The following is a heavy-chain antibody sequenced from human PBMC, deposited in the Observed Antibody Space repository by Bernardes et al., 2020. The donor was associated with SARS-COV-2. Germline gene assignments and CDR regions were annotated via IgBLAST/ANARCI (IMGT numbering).Heavy chain of an antibody. J-gene: IGHJ5*02. D-gene: IGHD2-2*01. CDR1: GVSISSSY. CDR2: MSYSGTT. CDR3: AREGIVVSPATMFGSPYLDP. Sequence: SETLSLTCTVSGVSISSSYWSWIRQSPGKGLEWIGHMSYSGTTSYSPSLRSRVTISADTSKNQFSLRLRSVTAADTAIYYCAREGIVVSPATMFGSPYLDPWGQGTLVTVSS. V-gene: IGHV4-59*01.